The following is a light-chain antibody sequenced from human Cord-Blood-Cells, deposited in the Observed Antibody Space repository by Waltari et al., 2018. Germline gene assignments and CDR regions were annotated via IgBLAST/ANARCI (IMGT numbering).Light chain of an antibody. CDR2: GAS. Sequence: EIVMTQSPATLSASTGDRATTSCRASQLASSNLAWYQQKPGQAPRLLIYGASTRATGIPARFSVSGSGTEFTLTISSLQSEDFAVYYCQQYNNWPPELTFGGGTKVEIK. V-gene: IGKV3-15*01. CDR1: QLASSN. J-gene: IGKJ4*01. CDR3: QQYNNWPPELT.